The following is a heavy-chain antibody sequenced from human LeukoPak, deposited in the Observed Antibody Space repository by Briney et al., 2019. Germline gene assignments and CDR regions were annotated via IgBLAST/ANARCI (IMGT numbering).Heavy chain of an antibody. CDR2: ISYSGST. Sequence: SETLSLTCTVSGGSISSYYWSWIRQPPGKGREWIEDISYSGSTNYNPSLKSRVTISVDTSKNQFSLKLSSVTAADMAVYCCARWVGAQQLGTGLWFDPWGQGTLSPSPQ. CDR3: ARWVGAQQLGTGLWFDP. CDR1: GGSISSYY. V-gene: IGHV4-59*08. J-gene: IGHJ5*02. D-gene: IGHD6-13*01.